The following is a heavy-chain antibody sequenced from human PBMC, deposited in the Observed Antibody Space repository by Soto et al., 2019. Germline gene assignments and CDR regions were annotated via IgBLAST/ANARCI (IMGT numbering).Heavy chain of an antibody. V-gene: IGHV4-61*01. CDR3: ARDRAIFGVVKRGYYFDY. D-gene: IGHD3-3*01. CDR2: IYYIGST. Sequence: PSETLSLTCTVSVGSFSSGSYYWSWILQPPGKGLEWIGYIYYIGSTNYNPSLKSRVTISVDTSKNQFSLKLSSVTAADTAVYYCARDRAIFGVVKRGYYFDYWGQGTLVTVSS. J-gene: IGHJ4*02. CDR1: VGSFSSGSYY.